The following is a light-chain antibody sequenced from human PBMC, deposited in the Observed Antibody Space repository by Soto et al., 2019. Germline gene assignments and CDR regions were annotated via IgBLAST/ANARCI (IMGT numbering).Light chain of an antibody. CDR1: QSVSNK. CDR2: GAS. J-gene: IGKJ4*01. Sequence: EIVMTQSPATLSVSPGERATLSCRASQSVSNKVAWYQQKPGQAPRLLIYGASTRATGVPARFSGSGSGTEFTLSISSLQSEHVAVYYCQQYNSWPLTFGGGTKVDIK. CDR3: QQYNSWPLT. V-gene: IGKV3-15*01.